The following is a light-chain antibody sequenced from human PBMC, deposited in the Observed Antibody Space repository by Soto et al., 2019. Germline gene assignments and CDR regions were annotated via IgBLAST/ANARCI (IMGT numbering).Light chain of an antibody. CDR2: DAS. CDR3: QQRSSWPLT. CDR1: QSVSRS. J-gene: IGKJ4*01. V-gene: IGKV3-11*01. Sequence: EIVLTKSPATLSLSPGERATLSFRASQSVSRSLAGYQQKPGQPPRLLIYDASKRATDIPARFSGSGSGTEFTLTISRLEPEEFAVYYCQQRSSWPLTVGEGTKVEIK.